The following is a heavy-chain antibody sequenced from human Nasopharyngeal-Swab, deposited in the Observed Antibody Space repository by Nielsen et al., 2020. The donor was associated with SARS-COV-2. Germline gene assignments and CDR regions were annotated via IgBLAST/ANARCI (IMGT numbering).Heavy chain of an antibody. CDR3: ARDWIGNFDY. V-gene: IGHV3-30*04. D-gene: IGHD3-10*01. CDR2: ISYDGSNK. Sequence: VRQAPGKGLEWVAVISYDGSNKYYADSVKGRFTISRDNSKNTLYLQMNSLRAEDTAVYYCARDWIGNFDYWGQGVLVTVSS. J-gene: IGHJ4*02.